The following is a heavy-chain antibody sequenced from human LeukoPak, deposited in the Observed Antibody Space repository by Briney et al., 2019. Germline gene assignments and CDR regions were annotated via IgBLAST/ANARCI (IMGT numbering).Heavy chain of an antibody. CDR1: GGTFSSYA. J-gene: IGHJ4*02. Sequence: SVKVSCKASGGTFSSYAISWVRQAPGQGLEWMGGIIPIFGTANYAQKFQGRVTITTDESTSTAYMELSSLRSEDTAVYYCAREMAYYYDSSGYPNWGQGTLVTVSS. CDR2: IIPIFGTA. V-gene: IGHV1-69*05. CDR3: AREMAYYYDSSGYPN. D-gene: IGHD3-22*01.